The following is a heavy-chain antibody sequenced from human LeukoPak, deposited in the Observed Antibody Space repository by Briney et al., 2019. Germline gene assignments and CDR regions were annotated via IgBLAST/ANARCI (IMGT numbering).Heavy chain of an antibody. Sequence: SETLSLACTVSGGSISSGSYYWSWIRQPAGKGLEWIGRIYTSGSTNYNPSLKSRVTMSVDTSKNQFSLKLSSVTAADTAVYYCARYYYGSGSYYGQGGSWFDPWGQGTLVTVSS. CDR1: GGSISSGSYY. CDR3: ARYYYGSGSYYGQGGSWFDP. V-gene: IGHV4-61*02. J-gene: IGHJ5*02. CDR2: IYTSGST. D-gene: IGHD3-10*01.